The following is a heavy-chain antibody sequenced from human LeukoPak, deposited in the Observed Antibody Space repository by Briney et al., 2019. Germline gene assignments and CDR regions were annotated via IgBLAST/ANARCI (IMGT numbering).Heavy chain of an antibody. CDR1: GFTFNNDG. D-gene: IGHD3-3*01. J-gene: IGHJ4*02. V-gene: IGHV3-30*02. Sequence: PGGSLRLSCAAPGFTFNNDGMHWVRQAPGKGLEWVAFIRYDGSRKYSADSVKGRFTISRDNSKNTLYLQMSSLRAEDTAVYYCAKDSPYRDDFWTTPLDYWGQGTLVTVSS. CDR3: AKDSPYRDDFWTTPLDY. CDR2: IRYDGSRK.